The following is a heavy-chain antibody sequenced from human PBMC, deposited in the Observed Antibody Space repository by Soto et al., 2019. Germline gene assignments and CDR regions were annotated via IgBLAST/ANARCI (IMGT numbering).Heavy chain of an antibody. CDR2: INAGNGNT. CDR1: GYTFTGYA. Sequence: GASVKVSCKASGYTFTGYAMHWVRQAPGQRLEWMGWINAGNGNTKYSQKFQGRVTMTEDTSTDTAYMELSSLRSEDTAVYYCATDFYDILTGKGSRYYYYGMDVWGQGTTVTVSS. CDR3: ATDFYDILTGKGSRYYYYGMDV. J-gene: IGHJ6*02. V-gene: IGHV1-3*01. D-gene: IGHD3-9*01.